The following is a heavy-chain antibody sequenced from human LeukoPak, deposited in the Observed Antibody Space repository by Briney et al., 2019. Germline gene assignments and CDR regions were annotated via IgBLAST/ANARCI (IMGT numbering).Heavy chain of an antibody. CDR1: GYTLTELS. J-gene: IGHJ3*01. CDR2: FDPEDGET. Sequence: ASVKVSCKVSGYTLTELSMHWVRQAPGKGLEWMGGFDPEDGETIYAQKFQGRVTMTEDTSTDTAYMELSSLRSEDSAVYYCATSAHSGWYAFDVWGQGTMVTVSS. D-gene: IGHD6-19*01. V-gene: IGHV1-24*01. CDR3: ATSAHSGWYAFDV.